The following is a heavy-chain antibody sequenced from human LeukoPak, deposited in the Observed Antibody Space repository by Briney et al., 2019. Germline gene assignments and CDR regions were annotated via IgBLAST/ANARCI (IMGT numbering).Heavy chain of an antibody. CDR2: IYYSGGT. CDR3: ASSSSGSGSSY. Sequence: PSETLSLTCTVSGGSISSYYWSWIRQPPGKGLEWIGYIYYSGGTNYNPSLKSRVTISVDTSKNQFSLKLSSVTAADTAVYYCASSSSGSGSSYWGQGTLVTVSS. D-gene: IGHD3-10*01. CDR1: GGSISSYY. V-gene: IGHV4-59*01. J-gene: IGHJ4*02.